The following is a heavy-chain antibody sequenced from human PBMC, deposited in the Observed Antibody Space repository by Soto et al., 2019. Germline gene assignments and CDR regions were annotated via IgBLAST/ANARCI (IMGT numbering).Heavy chain of an antibody. J-gene: IGHJ4*02. CDR1: GYTFTSYA. CDR3: ARAEWYDSSGYYFDY. CDR2: INAGNGNT. D-gene: IGHD3-22*01. V-gene: IGHV1-3*01. Sequence: GASVKVSCKASGYTFTSYAMHWVRQAPGQRLEWMGWINAGNGNTKYSQKFQGRVTITADKSTSTAYMELSSLRSEDTAVYYCARAEWYDSSGYYFDYWGQGTMVTVSS.